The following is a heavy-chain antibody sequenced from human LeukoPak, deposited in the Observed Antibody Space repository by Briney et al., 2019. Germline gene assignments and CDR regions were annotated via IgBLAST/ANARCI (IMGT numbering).Heavy chain of an antibody. J-gene: IGHJ5*02. CDR2: ISTYNGNT. D-gene: IGHD2-15*01. CDR3: ARLGYCSGRDCPTSYYNWFDP. CDR1: GYTFTSYG. Sequence: GASVKVSCKASGYTFTSYGISWVRQAPGQGLEWLGWISTYNGNTHYAQKLQGRVTMTTDTSTTTAYMELRSLRSDDTAVYFCARLGYCSGRDCPTSYYNWFDPWGQGTLVTVSS. V-gene: IGHV1-18*01.